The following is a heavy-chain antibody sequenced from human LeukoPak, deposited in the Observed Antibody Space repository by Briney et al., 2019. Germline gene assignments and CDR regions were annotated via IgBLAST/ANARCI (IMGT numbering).Heavy chain of an antibody. CDR2: INLNSGCT. CDR3: ARASSGSLSTWFGELFDWYDP. CDR1: GFTFTGYY. J-gene: IGHJ5*02. Sequence: ASVKVPCKTSGFTFTGYYVHWVRPAPGQGLEWMGWINLNSGCTTYAQNFQGRVTMTRDTSASTVYMELRSLGSEDTAVYYCARASSGSLSTWFGELFDWYDPWGQGTLVTVSS. D-gene: IGHD3-10*01. V-gene: IGHV1-2*02.